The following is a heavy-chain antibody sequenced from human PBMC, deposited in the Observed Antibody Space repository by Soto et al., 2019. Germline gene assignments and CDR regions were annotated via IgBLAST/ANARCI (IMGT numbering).Heavy chain of an antibody. CDR2: IYYSGST. Sequence: SETLSLTCTVSGGSISSSSYYWGWIRQPPGKGLEWIGSIYYSGSTYYNPSLKSRVTISVDTSKNQFSLKLSSVTAADTAVYYCARGDGFTPGGAFDIWGQGTMVT. D-gene: IGHD2-15*01. CDR1: GGSISSSSYY. J-gene: IGHJ3*02. CDR3: ARGDGFTPGGAFDI. V-gene: IGHV4-39*01.